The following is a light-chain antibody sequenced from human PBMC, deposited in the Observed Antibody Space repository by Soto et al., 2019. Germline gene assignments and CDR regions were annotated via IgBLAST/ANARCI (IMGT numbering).Light chain of an antibody. J-gene: IGLJ1*01. V-gene: IGLV2-14*01. CDR2: EVT. CDR3: SSYTSSSPYV. CDR1: SSDVGGYNY. Sequence: ALTQPASVSGSPGQSTTISCTGTSSDVGGYNYVSWYQQHPGKAPKLMIYEVTNRPSGVSNRFSGSKSGNTASLTISGLQAEDEADYYCSSYTSSSPYVFGTGTKGTVL.